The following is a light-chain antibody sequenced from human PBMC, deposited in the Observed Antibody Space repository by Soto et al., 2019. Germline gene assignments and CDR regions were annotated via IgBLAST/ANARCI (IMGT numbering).Light chain of an antibody. V-gene: IGKV3-20*01. Sequence: EIVLTQSPGTLSLSPEERATLSCSASQSVSNNYLAWYQQKPGQAPRLLIYGASNRATGIPDRFSGSGSGTDFTLTISRLEPEDFAVYYCQQYGSSPITFGQGTRLEIK. J-gene: IGKJ5*01. CDR2: GAS. CDR1: QSVSNNY. CDR3: QQYGSSPIT.